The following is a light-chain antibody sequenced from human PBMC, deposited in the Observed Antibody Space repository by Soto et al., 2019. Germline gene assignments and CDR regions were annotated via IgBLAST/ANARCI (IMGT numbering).Light chain of an antibody. J-gene: IGKJ2*01. CDR2: GVS. Sequence: FVLTQSPGTVSLSPGERATLSCGASHTVVNDFLAWDQQRPGQAPRLLLYGVSRRATGIPDRFSGSGSVTDFTLTISRLEPEDFAVYYCQHLDKFGQWTKLEIK. CDR3: QHLDK. CDR1: HTVVNDF. V-gene: IGKV3-20*01.